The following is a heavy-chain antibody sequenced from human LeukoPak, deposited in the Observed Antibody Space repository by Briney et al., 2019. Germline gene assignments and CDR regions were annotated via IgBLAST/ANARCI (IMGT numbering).Heavy chain of an antibody. V-gene: IGHV4-39*01. J-gene: IGHJ4*02. D-gene: IGHD3-9*01. Sequence: SETLSLTCTVSGFSVSDPLSYWGWVRQPPGKGLEWIAEINSIGRTSYDSSLNSRVTMSVDTSKNQFSLKMTSVSAADTAVYFCARLTKGRYFDYIFAFWGQGILVTVSS. CDR2: INSIGRT. CDR3: ARLTKGRYFDYIFAF. CDR1: GFSVSDPLSY.